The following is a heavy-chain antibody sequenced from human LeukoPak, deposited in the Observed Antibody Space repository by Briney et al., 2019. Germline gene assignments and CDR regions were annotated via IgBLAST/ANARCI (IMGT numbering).Heavy chain of an antibody. D-gene: IGHD3-10*01. CDR3: ARAVRRTEITMVRGVIITGWFDA. J-gene: IGHJ5*02. CDR1: GGSISSYY. CDR2: IYYSGST. V-gene: IGHV4-59*01. Sequence: SETLSLTCTVSGGSISSYYWSWIRQPPGKGLEWIGYIYYSGSTNYNPSLKSRVTISVDTSKNQFSLKLSSVTAADTAVYYCARAVRRTEITMVRGVIITGWFDAWGQGTLVTVSS.